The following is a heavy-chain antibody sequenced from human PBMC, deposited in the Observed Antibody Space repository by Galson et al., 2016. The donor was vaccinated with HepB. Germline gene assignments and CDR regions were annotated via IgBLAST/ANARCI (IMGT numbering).Heavy chain of an antibody. V-gene: IGHV3-30*14. D-gene: IGHD6-13*01. Sequence: SLRLSCAASGFTFSSYAMHWVRQTPGKGLQWVAIITYDGRNQYYADSVKGRFTISRDNSKNTLYLQMNSLRGDDTAVYYCARDFDRSWYFFDSWGQGTLVTVSS. CDR2: ITYDGRNQ. J-gene: IGHJ4*02. CDR3: ARDFDRSWYFFDS. CDR1: GFTFSSYA.